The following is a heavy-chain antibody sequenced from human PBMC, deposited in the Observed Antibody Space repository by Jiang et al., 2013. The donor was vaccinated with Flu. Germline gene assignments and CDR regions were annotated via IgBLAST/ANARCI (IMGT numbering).Heavy chain of an antibody. J-gene: IGHJ5*02. CDR2: INANSGDT. Sequence: SGAEVKKPGATVKVSCKASGYTFTGHYLHWVRQAPGQGLEWMGWINANSGDTSYAQKFQGRVALTRDTSISTAYMELSSLRSDDTAVYYCAREAIAIGGDWFDPWGQGT. CDR1: GYTFTGHY. V-gene: IGHV1-2*02. CDR3: AREAIAIGGDWFDP. D-gene: IGHD2/OR15-2a*01.